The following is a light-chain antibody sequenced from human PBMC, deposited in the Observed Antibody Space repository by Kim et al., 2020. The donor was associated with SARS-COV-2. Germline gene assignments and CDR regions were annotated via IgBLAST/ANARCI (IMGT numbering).Light chain of an antibody. CDR3: QQYGSSPTWT. Sequence: PGERATLSCRASQSVSSIFSAWYQQRPGQAPRLLISGTSRRATGIPDRFSGSGFGTDFTLTISKLEPEDFAVYYCQQYGSSPTWTFGQGTKVDIK. CDR1: QSVSSIF. V-gene: IGKV3-20*01. J-gene: IGKJ1*01. CDR2: GTS.